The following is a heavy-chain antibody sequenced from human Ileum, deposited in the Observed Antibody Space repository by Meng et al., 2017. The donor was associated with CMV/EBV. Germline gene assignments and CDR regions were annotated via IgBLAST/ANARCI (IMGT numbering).Heavy chain of an antibody. CDR1: GFVFDDYG. V-gene: IGHV3-20*01. J-gene: IGHJ3*01. CDR2: INWIGDTT. CDR3: AKAIDSYLLRGFDV. Sequence: GESLKISCAASGFVFDDYGMYWVREVSGKGLEWVCGINWIGDTTTCADPVKGRFTISRDNDKNSLYLQMNSLRAEDTAFYHCAKAIDSYLLRGFDVWGQGTMVTVSS. D-gene: IGHD3-10*01.